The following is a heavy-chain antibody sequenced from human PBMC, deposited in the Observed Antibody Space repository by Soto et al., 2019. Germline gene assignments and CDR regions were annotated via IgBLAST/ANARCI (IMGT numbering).Heavy chain of an antibody. CDR2: MNPNSGNT. CDR3: ASTRVGAVAGT. J-gene: IGHJ5*02. CDR1: GYTFTSYD. V-gene: IGHV1-8*01. D-gene: IGHD6-19*01. Sequence: QVQLVQSGAEVKKPGASVKVSGKTSGYTFTSYDIHWVRQATGQGPEWMGWMNPNSGNTVNAQKSPGRITITRNTSMSTAYMVLSSLRPEDTAVYYCASTRVGAVAGTWGQGTLVTVSS.